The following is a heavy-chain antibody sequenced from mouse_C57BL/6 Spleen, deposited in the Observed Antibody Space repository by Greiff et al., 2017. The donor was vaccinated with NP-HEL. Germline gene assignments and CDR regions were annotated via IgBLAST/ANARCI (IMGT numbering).Heavy chain of an antibody. CDR3: ASLHYYGSSPWFAY. Sequence: VQLQQSGAELVKPGASVKISCKASGYAFSSYWMNWVKQRPGKGLEWIGQIYPGDGDTNYNGQFKGKATLTADKSSSTAYMQLSSLTSEDSAVYFCASLHYYGSSPWFAYWGQGTLVTVSA. CDR1: GYAFSSYW. V-gene: IGHV1-80*01. J-gene: IGHJ3*01. D-gene: IGHD1-1*01. CDR2: IYPGDGDT.